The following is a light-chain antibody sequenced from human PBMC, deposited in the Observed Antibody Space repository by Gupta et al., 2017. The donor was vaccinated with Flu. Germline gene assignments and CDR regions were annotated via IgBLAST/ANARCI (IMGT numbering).Light chain of an antibody. CDR1: TCPRQY. CDR2: KDT. V-gene: IGLV3-25*03. CDR3: QSTGNGDTWV. Sequence: GKKARITCSGETCPRQYASWYQQRPGQAHVLLIYKDTERPAGIPERFSGSSSGTTVTLTISGGLEEDEADYYCQSTGNGDTWVFGGGTKLTVL. J-gene: IGLJ3*02.